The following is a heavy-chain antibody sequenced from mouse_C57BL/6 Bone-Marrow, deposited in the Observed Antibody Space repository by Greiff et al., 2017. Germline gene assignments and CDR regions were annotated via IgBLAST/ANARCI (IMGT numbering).Heavy chain of an antibody. J-gene: IGHJ3*01. CDR1: GYTFTSYW. Sequence: QVQLQQSGAELVKPGASVKMSCKASGYTFTSYWITWVKQRPGQGLEWIGDIYPGSGSTNYNEKFKSKATLTVDTSSSTAYMQLSSLTSEDSAVYYCARAKSLDYPLAYWGQGTLVTVSA. D-gene: IGHD5-5*01. V-gene: IGHV1-55*01. CDR2: IYPGSGST. CDR3: ARAKSLDYPLAY.